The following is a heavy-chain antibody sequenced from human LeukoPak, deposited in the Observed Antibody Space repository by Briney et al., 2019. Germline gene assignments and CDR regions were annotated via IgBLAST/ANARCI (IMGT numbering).Heavy chain of an antibody. V-gene: IGHV4-34*01. CDR2: INHSGST. Sequence: SETLSLTCAVYGGSFSGYYWSWIRQPPGKGLEWIGEINHSGSTNYNPSLKGRVTISVDTSKNQFSLKLSSVTAADTAVYYCARHRYYGYWGQGTLVTVSS. CDR3: ARHRYYGY. J-gene: IGHJ4*02. CDR1: GGSFSGYY.